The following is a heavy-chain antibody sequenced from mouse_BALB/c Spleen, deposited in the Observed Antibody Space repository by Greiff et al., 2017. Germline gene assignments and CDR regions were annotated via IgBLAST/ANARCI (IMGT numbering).Heavy chain of an antibody. CDR1: GFTFSDYY. CDR3: AREGTYYLDY. Sequence: EVMLVESGGGLVKPGGSLKLSCAASGFTFSDYYMYWVRQTPEKRLEWVATISDGGSYTYYPDSVKGRFTIPRDNAKNNLYLQMSSLKSEDTAMYYCAREGTYYLDYWGQGTTLTVSS. V-gene: IGHV5-4*02. J-gene: IGHJ2*01. CDR2: ISDGGSYT.